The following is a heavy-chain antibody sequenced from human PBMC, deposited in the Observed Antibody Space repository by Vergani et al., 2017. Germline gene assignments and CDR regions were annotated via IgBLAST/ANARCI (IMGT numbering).Heavy chain of an antibody. CDR1: GDSIISRSYY. V-gene: IGHV4-39*01. CDR2: IYNSGNG. J-gene: IGHJ2*01. CDR3: ASGKYYSXSTSHFHGRYFDV. Sequence: QMQLQESGPGLVKASETLALTCTVSGDSIISRSYYWGWIRQPPGKGLEWIGSIYNSGNGDSSSSLKSRVTISADTSKNQFSLRLTSVTAADTAVYYCASGKYYSXSTSHFHGRYFDVWGRGTLVTVPS. D-gene: IGHD3-16*01.